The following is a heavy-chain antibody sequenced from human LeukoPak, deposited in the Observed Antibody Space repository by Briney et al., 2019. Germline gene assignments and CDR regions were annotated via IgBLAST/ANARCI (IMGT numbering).Heavy chain of an antibody. Sequence: PGGSLRLSCAASGFTFSSYEMNWVRQAPGKGLEWVSYISSSGNNKYYADSVRGRFTISRDNAKNSLYLQMNSLRAEDTAVYYCARDRDWFDPWGQGTLVTVSS. V-gene: IGHV3-48*03. CDR3: ARDRDWFDP. CDR1: GFTFSSYE. CDR2: ISSSGNNK. J-gene: IGHJ5*02. D-gene: IGHD3-10*01.